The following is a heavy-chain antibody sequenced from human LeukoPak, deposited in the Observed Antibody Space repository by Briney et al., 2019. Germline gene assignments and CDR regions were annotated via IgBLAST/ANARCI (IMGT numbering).Heavy chain of an antibody. Sequence: PGRSLRLSCAASGCTFDNFAMHWVRQAPGKGLKWVSGITWNSRVKTYTPSVKGRFTISRDNAKNSLDLQMSSLRPDDTAFYYCAKADYSSSWYDTFDMWGQGTMVTVSS. CDR1: GCTFDNFA. J-gene: IGHJ3*02. V-gene: IGHV3-9*01. CDR3: AKADYSSSWYDTFDM. D-gene: IGHD6-13*01. CDR2: ITWNSRVK.